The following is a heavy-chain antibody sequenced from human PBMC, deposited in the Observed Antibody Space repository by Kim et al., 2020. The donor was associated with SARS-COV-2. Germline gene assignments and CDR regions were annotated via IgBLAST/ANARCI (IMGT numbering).Heavy chain of an antibody. V-gene: IGHV4-31*03. Sequence: SETLSLTCTVPRGSVSSGYHFWSWIRQHPGKGLEWIGYISYSGWTYYNPYLQSRVTISLDTSKNQVSLRLSSVTAADTAVYFCARSIDSSGDYSDACDIWGQDTMVTVSS. CDR2: ISYSGWT. J-gene: IGHJ3*02. D-gene: IGHD3-22*01. CDR3: ARSIDSSGDYSDACDI. CDR1: RGSVSSGYHF.